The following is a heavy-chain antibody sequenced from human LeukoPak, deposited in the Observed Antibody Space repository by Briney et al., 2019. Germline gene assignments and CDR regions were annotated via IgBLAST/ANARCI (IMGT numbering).Heavy chain of an antibody. J-gene: IGHJ6*02. CDR1: GFTFSSYW. V-gene: IGHV3-7*01. CDR3: ARDHCSSTSCYGRYYHGMDA. CDR2: IKQDGSEK. Sequence: GGSLRLSCAASGFTFSSYWMSWVRQAPGKGLEWVANIKQDGSEKYYVDSVKGRFTISRDNAKNSLYLQMNSLRAEDTAVYYCARDHCSSTSCYGRYYHGMDAWGQGTTVTVSS. D-gene: IGHD2-2*01.